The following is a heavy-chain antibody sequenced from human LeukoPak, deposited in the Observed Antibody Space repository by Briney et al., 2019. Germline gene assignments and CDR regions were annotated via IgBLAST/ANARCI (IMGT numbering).Heavy chain of an antibody. CDR2: MYYRGST. J-gene: IGHJ4*02. D-gene: IGHD3-22*01. V-gene: IGHV4-30-4*01. CDR1: GGSISSGDYY. Sequence: SSETLSLTCTVSGGSISSGDYYWGWIRQPPGKGLEWIEYMYYRGSTYYNPSRKSRLTISVDTSKNQFSLKLSSVTAADTAVYYCARGGYYDSSGYSVFDYWGQGTLVTVSS. CDR3: ARGGYYDSSGYSVFDY.